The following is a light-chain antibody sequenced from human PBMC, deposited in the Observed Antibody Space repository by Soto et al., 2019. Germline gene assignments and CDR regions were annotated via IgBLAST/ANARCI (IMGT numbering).Light chain of an antibody. CDR3: QQYYSTPMYT. J-gene: IGKJ2*01. CDR1: QSVLYSSNNKNY. V-gene: IGKV4-1*01. Sequence: DIVMTQSPDSLAVSLGERATINCKSSQSVLYSSNNKNYFAWYQQKPGKPPKLLIYWASTRESGVPDRFSGSGSGTDFTLTISSLQAEYVAVYYCQQYYSTPMYTFGQGTKLEI. CDR2: WAS.